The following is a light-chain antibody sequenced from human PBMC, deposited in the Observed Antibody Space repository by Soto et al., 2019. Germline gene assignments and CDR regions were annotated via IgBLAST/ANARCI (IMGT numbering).Light chain of an antibody. Sequence: QTVVTQEPSLTVSPGGTVTLTCASSTGAVTSGYYPNWFQQKPGQAPRALIYSRSNKHSWTPARFSGSLLGGKAALTLSGAQPEDEADYYCWSYAGSNTVVFGGGTKLTVL. CDR2: SRS. CDR1: TGAVTSGYY. CDR3: WSYAGSNTVV. V-gene: IGLV7-43*01. J-gene: IGLJ2*01.